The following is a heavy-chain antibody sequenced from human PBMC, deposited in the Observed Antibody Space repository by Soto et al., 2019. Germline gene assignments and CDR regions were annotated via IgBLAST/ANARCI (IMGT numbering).Heavy chain of an antibody. D-gene: IGHD3-22*01. CDR2: ISYDGSNK. J-gene: IGHJ4*02. Sequence: PGGSLRLSCAASGFTFSSYAMHWVRQAPGKGLEWVAVISYDGSNKYYADSVKGRFTISRDNSKNTLYLQMNSLRAEDTAVYYCARDYYDSSGYLHYFDYWGQGTLVTVSS. V-gene: IGHV3-30-3*01. CDR1: GFTFSSYA. CDR3: ARDYYDSSGYLHYFDY.